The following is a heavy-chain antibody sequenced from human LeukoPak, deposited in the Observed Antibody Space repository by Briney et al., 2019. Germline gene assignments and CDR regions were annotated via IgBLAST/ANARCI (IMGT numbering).Heavy chain of an antibody. CDR1: GFTVSSNY. Sequence: GGSLRLSCAASGFTVSSNYMNWVRQAPGKGLEWVSVIYRGGNTYYADSVKGRFTISRDNSKNTLYLQMNSLRAEDTAVYYCARLWFGELAFDYWGQGTLGTVSS. V-gene: IGHV3-66*01. CDR3: ARLWFGELAFDY. J-gene: IGHJ4*02. D-gene: IGHD3-10*01. CDR2: IYRGGNT.